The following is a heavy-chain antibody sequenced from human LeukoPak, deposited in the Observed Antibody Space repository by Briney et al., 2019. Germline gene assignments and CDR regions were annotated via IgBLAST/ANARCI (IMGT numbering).Heavy chain of an antibody. CDR3: AIRGYDLAYYMDV. CDR2: IIPIFGTA. J-gene: IGHJ6*03. D-gene: IGHD5-12*01. CDR1: GHTFSSYA. V-gene: IGHV1-69*13. Sequence: SVKLFCKASGHTFSSYAISWVREAPGQGLEWMGGIIPIFGTANYTQKFQGRVTITADESTSTAYMELSSLRSEDTAVYYCAIRGYDLAYYMDVWGKGTTVTISS.